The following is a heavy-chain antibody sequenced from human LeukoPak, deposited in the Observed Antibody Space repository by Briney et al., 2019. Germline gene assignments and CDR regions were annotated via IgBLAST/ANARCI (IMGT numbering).Heavy chain of an antibody. V-gene: IGHV3-48*01. CDR2: ISRSSSTI. CDR1: GFTFSSYS. D-gene: IGHD2-15*01. Sequence: GGSLRLSCAASGFTFSSYSMNWVRQAPGKGLEWVSYISRSSSTIYYADSVKGRFTISRDNAKNSLYLQMNSLRAEDTAVYYCAKLGYCSGGSCYRSFSFWGQGTLVTVSS. J-gene: IGHJ4*02. CDR3: AKLGYCSGGSCYRSFSF.